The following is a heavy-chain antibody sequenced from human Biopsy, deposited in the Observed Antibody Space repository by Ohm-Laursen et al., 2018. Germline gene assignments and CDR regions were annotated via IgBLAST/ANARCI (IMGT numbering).Heavy chain of an antibody. D-gene: IGHD3-10*01. CDR3: ARRLPLRGYAFDV. J-gene: IGHJ3*01. CDR2: IYYRGNT. CDR1: GDSITTYY. V-gene: IGHV4-59*08. Sequence: GTLSLTCTVSGDSITTYYWNWIRQAPGKGLEWIGNIYYRGNTTYSPSLKSRVTIPLNTSKNQFSLKLNSVTATDTAVYYCARRLPLRGYAFDVWGQGTLVTVSS.